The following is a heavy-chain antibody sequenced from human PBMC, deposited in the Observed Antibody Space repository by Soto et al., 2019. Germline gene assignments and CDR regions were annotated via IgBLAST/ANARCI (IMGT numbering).Heavy chain of an antibody. Sequence: ASVKVSCTVSGGTFSAYTISWVRQAPGQGLEWMGGIIPIFGTANYAQKFQGRVTITADESTSTAYMELSSLRSEDTAVYYCARTQGDIVLVPAAPYYYYGMDVWGQGTTVTVSS. CDR1: GGTFSAYT. D-gene: IGHD2-2*01. CDR2: IIPIFGTA. V-gene: IGHV1-69*13. J-gene: IGHJ6*02. CDR3: ARTQGDIVLVPAAPYYYYGMDV.